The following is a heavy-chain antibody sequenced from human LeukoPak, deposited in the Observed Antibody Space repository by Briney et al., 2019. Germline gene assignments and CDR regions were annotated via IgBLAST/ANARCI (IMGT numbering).Heavy chain of an antibody. CDR2: IYYIANT. D-gene: IGHD3-22*01. Sequence: SETLSLTCTVSGGSISSYYWSWIRQPPGQALEWIGYIYYIANTNYNPSLKSRVTISIDTSKSQFSLKLTSVTAADTAVYYCARRRYYDSTGYSSAYYFDSWGQGTLVTVSS. CDR1: GGSISSYY. J-gene: IGHJ4*02. V-gene: IGHV4-59*08. CDR3: ARRRYYDSTGYSSAYYFDS.